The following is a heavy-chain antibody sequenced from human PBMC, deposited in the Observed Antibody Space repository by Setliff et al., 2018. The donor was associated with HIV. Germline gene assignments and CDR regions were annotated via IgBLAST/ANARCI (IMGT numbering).Heavy chain of an antibody. CDR2: IHQSGTA. D-gene: IGHD2-21*01. CDR1: GVSVNNDDDY. J-gene: IGHJ5*02. Sequence: PSETLSLTCAVSGVSVNNDDDYWGWIRQPPGKGLEWIAIIHQSGTAHKRPSLKSRVTMSVDTSKNQFSLKLNSVTAADTAVYYCARGGRDGIAWGQGTLVTVSS. V-gene: IGHV4-39*07. CDR3: ARGGRDGIA.